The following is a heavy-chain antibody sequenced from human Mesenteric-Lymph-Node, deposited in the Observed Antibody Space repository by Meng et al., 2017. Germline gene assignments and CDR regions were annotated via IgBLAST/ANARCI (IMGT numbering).Heavy chain of an antibody. D-gene: IGHD4-17*01. J-gene: IGHJ6*02. CDR3: ARDYGDYYYYGMDV. CDR2: IYYSGST. V-gene: IGHV4-59*01. Sequence: SETLSLTCTVSGGSITTYYWSWIRQSPGMGLEWIGFIYYSGSTSYNPSLESRVAISIDTSKKQFSLRLNSVTAADTAVYYCARDYGDYYYYGMDVWGQGTTVTVSS. CDR1: GGSITTYY.